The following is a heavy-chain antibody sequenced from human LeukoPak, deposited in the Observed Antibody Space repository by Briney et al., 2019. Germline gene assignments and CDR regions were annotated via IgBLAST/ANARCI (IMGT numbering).Heavy chain of an antibody. Sequence: EGSLRLSCAASGLTFNSYSMNWVRQAPGKGLEWVSSISSSSSYIYYADSVKGRFTISRDNAKNSLYLQMNSLRAEDTAVYSCARDSRRLNFDYWGQGTLVTVSS. CDR3: ARDSRRLNFDY. V-gene: IGHV3-21*01. CDR2: ISSSSSYI. J-gene: IGHJ4*02. CDR1: GLTFNSYS. D-gene: IGHD2-21*01.